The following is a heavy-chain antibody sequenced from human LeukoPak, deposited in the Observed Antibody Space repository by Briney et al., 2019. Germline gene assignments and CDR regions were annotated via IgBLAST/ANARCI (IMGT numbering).Heavy chain of an antibody. J-gene: IGHJ3*02. V-gene: IGHV3-53*01. Sequence: GGSLRLSCAASGFTVSSNYMTWVRQAPGKGLEWVSVIYSGGSTYSADSVQGRFTISRDNSKNTLYLQMNSLRAEDTAAYYCARAGTRGDYDAFDIWGQGTMVTVSS. CDR1: GFTVSSNY. CDR2: IYSGGST. D-gene: IGHD4-17*01. CDR3: ARAGTRGDYDAFDI.